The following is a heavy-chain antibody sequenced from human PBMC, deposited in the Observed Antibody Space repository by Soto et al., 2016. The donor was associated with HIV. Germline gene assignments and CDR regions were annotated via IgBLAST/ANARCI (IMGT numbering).Heavy chain of an antibody. Sequence: EMQLVESGGDLVQPGGSLRLSCVVSGSTVNSDYMSWVRQSPGKGLEWVSLIYGSGSTSYADSVKGRFTISRDKSKSTAYLQMNSLRVEDTAVYYCALGRFQYIWGQGTLVTVSS. CDR1: GSTVNSDY. CDR3: ALGRFQYI. V-gene: IGHV3-66*01. D-gene: IGHD3-3*01. CDR2: IYGSGST. J-gene: IGHJ1*01.